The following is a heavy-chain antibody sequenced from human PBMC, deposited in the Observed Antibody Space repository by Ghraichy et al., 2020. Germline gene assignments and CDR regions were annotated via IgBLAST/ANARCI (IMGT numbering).Heavy chain of an antibody. J-gene: IGHJ3*01. CDR3: ARGGRSHAFAV. Sequence: GGSLRLSCAASGFTFSTYWMHWVRQAPGKGLVWVSRINNDGSDTIYADSVKGRCTISRDNAKNILYLQMNSLRAEDTAVYFCARGGRSHAFAVWGQGTMVTFS. CDR1: GFTFSTYW. D-gene: IGHD6-25*01. V-gene: IGHV3-74*01. CDR2: INNDGSDT.